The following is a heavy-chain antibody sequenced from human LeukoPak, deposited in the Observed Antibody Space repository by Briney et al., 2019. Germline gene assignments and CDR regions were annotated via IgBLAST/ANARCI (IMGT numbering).Heavy chain of an antibody. CDR2: IYYSGST. Sequence: PSQTLSLTCTVSGGSVSSGDYYWSWIRQPPGKSLEWIGYIYYSGSTYYNPSLKSRVTISVDTSKNHFSLKLRSVTAADTAVYYCARGGPGGSFAFDIWGQGTMVTVSS. V-gene: IGHV4-30-4*01. J-gene: IGHJ3*02. CDR3: ARGGPGGSFAFDI. D-gene: IGHD2-15*01. CDR1: GGSVSSGDYY.